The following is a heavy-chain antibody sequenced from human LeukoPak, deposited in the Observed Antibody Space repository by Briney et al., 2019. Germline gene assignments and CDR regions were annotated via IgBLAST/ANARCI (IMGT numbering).Heavy chain of an antibody. Sequence: PSETLSLTCTVSGGSISSSSYYWGWIRQPPGKGLEWIGSIYYSGSTYYNPSLKSRVTISVDTSKNQFSLKLSSVTAADTAVYYCARDQARIAVAGVFDYWGQGTLVTVSS. CDR1: GGSISSSSYY. CDR3: ARDQARIAVAGVFDY. J-gene: IGHJ4*02. CDR2: IYYSGST. D-gene: IGHD6-19*01. V-gene: IGHV4-39*07.